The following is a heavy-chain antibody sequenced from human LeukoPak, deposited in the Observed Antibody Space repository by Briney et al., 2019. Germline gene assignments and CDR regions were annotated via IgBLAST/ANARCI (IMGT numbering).Heavy chain of an antibody. CDR3: ARDQATVTTPWVDF. D-gene: IGHD4-17*01. V-gene: IGHV1-2*02. CDR1: AYTFTGYY. CDR2: INPNSGGT. Sequence: ASVKVSCKAFAYTFTGYYIHWVRQAPGRGLEWMGWINPNSGGTNYAQEFQGRVTMTRDTSISTAYMDLTRLRSDDTAVYYCARDQATVTTPWVDFWGQGSLVTVSS. J-gene: IGHJ4*02.